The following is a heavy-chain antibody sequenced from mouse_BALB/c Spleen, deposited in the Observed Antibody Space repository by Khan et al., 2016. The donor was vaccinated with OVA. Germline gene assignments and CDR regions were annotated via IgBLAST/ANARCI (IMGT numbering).Heavy chain of an antibody. CDR2: INTYTGEP. Sequence: QIQLVQSGPELKKPGETVKISCKTSGYTFTNYGMNWVKQAPGKGLKWMGWINTYTGEPTYADAFKGRFAFSLKTSASSAYLQINNLRNEDTATXFYAREATYCDFGYWYFDVWGAGTTVTVSS. D-gene: IGHD2-4*01. CDR1: GYTFTNYG. CDR3: AREATYCDFGYWYFDV. V-gene: IGHV9-3-1*01. J-gene: IGHJ1*01.